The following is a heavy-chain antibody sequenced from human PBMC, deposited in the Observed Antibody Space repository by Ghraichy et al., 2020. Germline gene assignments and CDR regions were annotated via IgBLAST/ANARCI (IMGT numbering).Heavy chain of an antibody. CDR2: ISAGGYST. CDR1: GFTFSNYA. Sequence: GSLRLSCAASGFTFSNYAVSWVRQAPGKGLEWVSGISAGGYSTYYADSVKGRFTISRDNSKSTLYLQMNSLSAEDTAVYYCASIAVAGTNWFDPWGQGTLVTVSS. J-gene: IGHJ5*02. D-gene: IGHD6-19*01. CDR3: ASIAVAGTNWFDP. V-gene: IGHV3-23*01.